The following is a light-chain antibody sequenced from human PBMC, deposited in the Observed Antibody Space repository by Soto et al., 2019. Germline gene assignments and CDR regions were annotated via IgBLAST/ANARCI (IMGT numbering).Light chain of an antibody. Sequence: ETLMTQSPVTLSVSPGERVTLSCRASQSVTINLAWYHQKPGQAPRLLIYGASTRATGIPARFSGSGSGTDFTLTISSLEPEDFAVYYCQQRSNWPPITFGQGTRLEIK. CDR1: QSVTIN. CDR2: GAS. CDR3: QQRSNWPPIT. V-gene: IGKV3-11*01. J-gene: IGKJ5*01.